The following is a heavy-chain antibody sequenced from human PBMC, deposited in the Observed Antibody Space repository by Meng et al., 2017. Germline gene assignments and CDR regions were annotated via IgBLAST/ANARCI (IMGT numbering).Heavy chain of an antibody. CDR2: IGTAGDT. J-gene: IGHJ4*02. V-gene: IGHV3-13*03. CDR1: GFTFSSYD. CDR3: AKEGLLWFGELWTSGEYYFDY. D-gene: IGHD3-10*01. Sequence: GESLKISCAACGFTFSSYDMHWVRQATGKGLEWVSAIGTAGDTYYPGSVKGQFTISRENAKNSLYLQMNSLRAGDTAVYYCAKEGLLWFGELWTSGEYYFDYWGQGTLVTVSS.